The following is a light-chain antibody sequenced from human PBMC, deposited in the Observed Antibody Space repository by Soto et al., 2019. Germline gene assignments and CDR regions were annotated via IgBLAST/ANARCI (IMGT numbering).Light chain of an antibody. CDR2: DSS. Sequence: EIVLTQSPATLSLSPGARATLSCRASQSVSSYLAWYQQKPGQAPRLLIYDSSKRATGIPARFSGSGSGTDFTLTISSLEPEDFAVYYCQQRSDWPRTFGQGTKLEIK. CDR1: QSVSSY. CDR3: QQRSDWPRT. V-gene: IGKV3-11*01. J-gene: IGKJ2*01.